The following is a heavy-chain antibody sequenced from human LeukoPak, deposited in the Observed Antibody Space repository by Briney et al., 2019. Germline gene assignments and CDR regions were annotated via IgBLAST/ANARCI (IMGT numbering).Heavy chain of an antibody. D-gene: IGHD3-22*01. CDR3: ARERLEDPSDRSGYSLFGFDY. CDR1: GGSFSGYY. V-gene: IGHV4-34*01. CDR2: INHSGST. Sequence: SETLSLTCAVYGGSFSGYYWSWIRQPPGKGLEWIGEINHSGSTNYNPSLKSRVTISVDTSKNQFSLKLSSVTAADTAVYYCARERLEDPSDRSGYSLFGFDYWGQGTLVTVSS. J-gene: IGHJ4*02.